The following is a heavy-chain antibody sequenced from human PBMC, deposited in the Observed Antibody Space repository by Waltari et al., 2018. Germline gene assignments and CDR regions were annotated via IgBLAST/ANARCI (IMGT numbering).Heavy chain of an antibody. CDR1: GFTFGTYR. CDR3: ARREIYCSSTSCYNAFDI. D-gene: IGHD2-2*02. V-gene: IGHV3-74*01. J-gene: IGHJ3*02. Sequence: EVQLVESGGGFVQPGGSLRLSCAGSGFTFGTYRMHWFRQAPGKGRVGVERINSDGSSTSYEDSVKGRFTIARDNAKNTLYLQMNSLRAEDTAVYYCARREIYCSSTSCYNAFDIWGQGTMVTVSS. CDR2: INSDGSST.